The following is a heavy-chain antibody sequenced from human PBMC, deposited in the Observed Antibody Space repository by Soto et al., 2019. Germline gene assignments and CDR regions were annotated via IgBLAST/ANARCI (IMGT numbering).Heavy chain of an antibody. CDR2: NYHSGST. J-gene: IGHJ4*02. D-gene: IGHD6-13*01. Sequence: QVQLQESGPGLVKPSGTLSLTCAVSGGSISSSNWWSWVRQPPGKGLEWIGENYHSGSTNYNPSHANPVTISVDKSKNQFTLTLSSVIAADTAEYYCATIAAARTNFDYWGQETLVTVSS. V-gene: IGHV4-4*02. CDR1: GGSISSSNW. CDR3: ATIAAARTNFDY.